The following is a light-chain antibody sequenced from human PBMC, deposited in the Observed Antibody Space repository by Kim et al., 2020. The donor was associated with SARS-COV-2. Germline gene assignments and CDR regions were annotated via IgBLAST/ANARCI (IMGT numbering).Light chain of an antibody. Sequence: QRVTISCSGDTSNIATNTVNWYQLLPGTAPKLLIHTNNQRPSGVPDRFSGFKADTSASLAISGLQPEDEGDYYCAAWDDSLNGFVAFGGGTKVTVL. CDR3: AAWDDSLNGFVA. V-gene: IGLV1-44*01. J-gene: IGLJ2*01. CDR2: TNN. CDR1: TSNIATNT.